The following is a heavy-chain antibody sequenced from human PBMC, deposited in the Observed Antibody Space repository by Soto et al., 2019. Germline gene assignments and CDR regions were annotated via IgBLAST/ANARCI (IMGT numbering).Heavy chain of an antibody. CDR1: GFTFSSYA. V-gene: IGHV3-30-3*01. Sequence: GGSLRLSCAASGFTFSSYAMHWVRQAPGKGLEWVAVISYDGSNKYYADSVKGRFTISRDNSKNTLYLQMNSLRAEDTAVYYCARDFVTMVRGINSWGQGTLVTVSS. D-gene: IGHD3-10*01. CDR3: ARDFVTMVRGINS. J-gene: IGHJ4*02. CDR2: ISYDGSNK.